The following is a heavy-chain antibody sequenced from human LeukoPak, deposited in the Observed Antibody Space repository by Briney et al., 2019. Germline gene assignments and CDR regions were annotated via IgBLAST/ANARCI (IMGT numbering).Heavy chain of an antibody. CDR1: GVSISNTGYY. CDR2: IFYSGSA. Sequence: SETLSLTCTVSGVSISNTGYYWGWVRQPPGKGLEWIGTIFYSGSAYDTPSLRSRVSMSLDTSKNQFSLNLNSATAADTALYFCAGFYGSVTYTYFDSWGQGTLVTVSS. V-gene: IGHV4-39*01. CDR3: AGFYGSVTYTYFDS. D-gene: IGHD3-10*01. J-gene: IGHJ4*02.